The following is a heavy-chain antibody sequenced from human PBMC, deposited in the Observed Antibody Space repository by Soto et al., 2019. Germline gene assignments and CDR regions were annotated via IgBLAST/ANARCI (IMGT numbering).Heavy chain of an antibody. J-gene: IGHJ4*02. D-gene: IGHD3-22*01. CDR3: ARFRANYYDSRGYYYSTFDY. CDR2: INAGNGNT. V-gene: IGHV1-3*01. Sequence: ASVKVSCKASGYTFTSYAMHWVRQAPGQRLEWMGWINAGNGNTKYSQKFQGRVTITRDTSASTAYMELSSLRSEDTAVYYCARFRANYYDSRGYYYSTFDYWGQGTLVTVSS. CDR1: GYTFTSYA.